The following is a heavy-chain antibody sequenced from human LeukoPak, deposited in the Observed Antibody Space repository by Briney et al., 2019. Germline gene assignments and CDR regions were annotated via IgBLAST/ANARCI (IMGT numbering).Heavy chain of an antibody. D-gene: IGHD1-26*01. J-gene: IGHJ5*02. CDR2: IYTSGST. Sequence: SQTLSLTCTVSGGSISSGSYYWSWIRQPAGKGLEWIGRIYTSGSTNYNPSLKSRVTISVDTSKNQFSLKLSSVTAADTAVYYCARDLSTSGSYFLFDPWGQGTLVTVSS. CDR3: ARDLSTSGSYFLFDP. CDR1: GGSISSGSYY. V-gene: IGHV4-61*02.